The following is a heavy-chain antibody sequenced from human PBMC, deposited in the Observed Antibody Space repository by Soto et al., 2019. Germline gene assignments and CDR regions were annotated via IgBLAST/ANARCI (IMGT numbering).Heavy chain of an antibody. CDR1: GGSISSGDYS. V-gene: IGHV4-30-4*01. CDR2: IYNSGIT. CDR3: ARGVTVFGLVSRFWFDP. J-gene: IGHJ5*02. D-gene: IGHD3-3*01. Sequence: PSETLSLTCTVSGGSISSGDYSWSWVRQSPGKGLEWIGHIYNSGITYYNPSLKSRVVISIDTSRNQFSLRLNSLTAADRAVYFCARGVTVFGLVSRFWFDPWGQGTVVTVLL.